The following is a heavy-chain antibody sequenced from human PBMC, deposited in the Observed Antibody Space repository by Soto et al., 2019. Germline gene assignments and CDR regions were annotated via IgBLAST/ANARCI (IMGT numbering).Heavy chain of an antibody. CDR2: INHSGST. J-gene: IGHJ3*02. Sequence: SETLSLTCAVYGGSFSGYYWSWIRQPPGKGLEWIGEINHSGSTNYKPSLKSRVTISVDTSKNQFSLKLSSVTAADTAVYYCAGGPLDVVVTAIRARMLFDIWGQGTMVTVSS. V-gene: IGHV4-34*01. D-gene: IGHD2-21*02. CDR3: AGGPLDVVVTAIRARMLFDI. CDR1: GGSFSGYY.